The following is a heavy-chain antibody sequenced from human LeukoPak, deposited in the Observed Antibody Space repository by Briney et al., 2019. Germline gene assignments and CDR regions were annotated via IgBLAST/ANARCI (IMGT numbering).Heavy chain of an antibody. V-gene: IGHV6-1*01. D-gene: IGHD5-12*01. CDR2: TYYRSKCYN. CDR3: ARDKGGSGYDHLDS. Sequence: SQTLSLTCAISGGSVSTNSAAWNWIRPSPSRGLEWLGRTYYRSKCYNDYAVSVKSRITINPDTSKNQFSLQLNSVTPEDTAVYYCARDKGGSGYDHLDSWGQGTLVTVSS. J-gene: IGHJ4*02. CDR1: GGSVSTNSAA.